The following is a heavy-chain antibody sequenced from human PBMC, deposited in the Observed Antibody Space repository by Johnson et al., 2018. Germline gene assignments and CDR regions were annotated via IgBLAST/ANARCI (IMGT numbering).Heavy chain of an antibody. CDR2: VYYTGTT. CDR3: ARHWWD. Sequence: QVQLQESGPGLVKPSETLSLTCTVSGGSISSNYWVWIRQPPGKGLEWIGSVYYTGTTYYNPSLKSRVTISVDTSKNQFSLRLSSVTAADTAVYYCARHWWDWGQGTLVTVSS. CDR1: GGSISSNY. J-gene: IGHJ1*01. V-gene: IGHV4-39*01. D-gene: IGHD2-15*01.